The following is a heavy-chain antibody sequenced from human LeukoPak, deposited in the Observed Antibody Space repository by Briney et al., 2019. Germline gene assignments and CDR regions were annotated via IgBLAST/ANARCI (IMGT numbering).Heavy chain of an antibody. CDR2: INPNSGGT. Sequence: ASVKVSCKASGYTSTGYYMHWVRQAPGQGLEWMGWINPNSGGTNYAQKFQGRVTMTRDTSISTAYMELSRLRSDDTAVYYCARGRREMATNSWYFDLWGRGTLVTVSS. CDR1: GYTSTGYY. J-gene: IGHJ2*01. CDR3: ARGRREMATNSWYFDL. D-gene: IGHD5-24*01. V-gene: IGHV1-2*02.